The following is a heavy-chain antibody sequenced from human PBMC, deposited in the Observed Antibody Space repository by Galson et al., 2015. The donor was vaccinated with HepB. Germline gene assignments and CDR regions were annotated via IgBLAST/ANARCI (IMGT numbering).Heavy chain of an antibody. V-gene: IGHV1-2*02. CDR1: GYTFTDYY. Sequence: SVKVSCKASGYTFTDYYMHWVRQAPGQGLEWMGWINPNNGGTNYAQNFQGRVTMTRDTSINTAYMDLSRLRSDDTAVYYCARAHTSGSGFRSGSVWGLGTLVTVSS. J-gene: IGHJ4*02. D-gene: IGHD6-19*01. CDR3: ARAHTSGSGFRSGSV. CDR2: INPNNGGT.